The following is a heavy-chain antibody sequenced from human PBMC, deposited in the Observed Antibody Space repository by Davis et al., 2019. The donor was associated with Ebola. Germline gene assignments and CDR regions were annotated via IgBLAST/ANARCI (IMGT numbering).Heavy chain of an antibody. Sequence: GSVYSFTSYWIVWVRHLSGIGLEWMGIIYPGDSDTRYSPSFQGQVTISADKSISTAYLQISSLKAEDTAVYYCARGRSISDYWGQGTLVTVSS. CDR1: VYSFTSYW. V-gene: IGHV5-51*01. CDR3: ARGRSISDY. D-gene: IGHD6-6*01. CDR2: IYPGDSDT. J-gene: IGHJ4*02.